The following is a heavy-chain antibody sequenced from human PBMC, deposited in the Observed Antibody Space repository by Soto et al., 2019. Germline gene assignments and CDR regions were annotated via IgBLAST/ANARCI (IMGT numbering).Heavy chain of an antibody. CDR1: GFTFSKYG. Sequence: QVVLVESGGGVVQPGRSLRPSCDASGFTFSKYGMHWVRQAPGQGLEWVALIWYDGNTKYYADSVKGRFTISRDNSGNTVYLQMNSLRAGDTAVYFCAREGGVSTIYGLDVWGQGTTVIVSS. CDR3: AREGGVSTIYGLDV. J-gene: IGHJ6*02. CDR2: IWYDGNTK. V-gene: IGHV3-33*01. D-gene: IGHD2-8*01.